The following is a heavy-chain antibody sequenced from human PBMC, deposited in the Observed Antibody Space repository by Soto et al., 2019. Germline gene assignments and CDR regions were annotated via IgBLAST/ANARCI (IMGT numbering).Heavy chain of an antibody. J-gene: IGHJ4*02. CDR1: GGTFSSYA. Sequence: KVSCKASGGTFSSYAISWVRQAPGQGLEWMGGIIPIFGTANYAQKFQGRVTITADKSTSTAYMELSSLRSEDTAVYYCARDLGYCGGDCSSDYWGQGTLVTVSS. D-gene: IGHD2-21*02. V-gene: IGHV1-69*06. CDR3: ARDLGYCGGDCSSDY. CDR2: IIPIFGTA.